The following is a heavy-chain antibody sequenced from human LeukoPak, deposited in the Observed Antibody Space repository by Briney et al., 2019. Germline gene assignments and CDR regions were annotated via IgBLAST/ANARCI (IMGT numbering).Heavy chain of an antibody. V-gene: IGHV3-23*01. J-gene: IGHJ4*02. CDR2: IGGGGPTT. Sequence: GGSLRLSCAASGFTFSSYSMNWVRQAPAKGLEWVSTIGGGGPTTDYADSVKDRFTISRDNSKNTLYLQMNSLRAEDTAVYFCARGFLGGTDQYFDSWGQGTLVTVSS. CDR1: GFTFSSYS. CDR3: ARGFLGGTDQYFDS. D-gene: IGHD6-19*01.